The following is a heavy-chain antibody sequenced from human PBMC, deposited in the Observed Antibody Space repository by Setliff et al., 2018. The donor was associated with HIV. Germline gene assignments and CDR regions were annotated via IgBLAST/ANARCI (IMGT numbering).Heavy chain of an antibody. D-gene: IGHD5-18*01. Sequence: SETLSLTCRVTGGSIINYFWGWIRMPPGKGLEWIGYIYYSGSTDYNPSLKSRVTISVDTSKNQVSLKLNSVTAADTAVYYCARSPGVDTNMAFDYWGQGTLVTVSS. CDR3: ARSPGVDTNMAFDY. CDR2: IYYSGST. V-gene: IGHV4-59*01. J-gene: IGHJ4*02. CDR1: GGSIINYF.